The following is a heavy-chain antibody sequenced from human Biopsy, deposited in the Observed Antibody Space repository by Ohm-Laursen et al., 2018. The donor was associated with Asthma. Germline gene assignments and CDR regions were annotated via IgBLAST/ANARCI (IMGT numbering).Heavy chain of an antibody. Sequence: SETLSLTCTVSGGSMSSRSYFWGWIRQPPGKGLEWIGSISYTGNTAIPSRRSRFTLSVNTSKNNFSLKLTSVTAADTAVFYCARHWNWGSFFDYWGQGMLVTVSS. CDR1: GGSMSSRSYF. J-gene: IGHJ4*02. V-gene: IGHV4-39*01. CDR2: ISYTGNT. D-gene: IGHD7-27*01. CDR3: ARHWNWGSFFDY.